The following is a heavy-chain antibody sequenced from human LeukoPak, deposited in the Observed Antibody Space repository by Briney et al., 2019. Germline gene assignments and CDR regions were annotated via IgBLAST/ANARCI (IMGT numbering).Heavy chain of an antibody. J-gene: IGHJ4*02. CDR3: AKDGAWLRFDD. V-gene: IGHV3-30*18. D-gene: IGHD5-12*01. Sequence: GGSLRLSCAASGFTFSSYGMHWVRQAPGKGLEWVAIISYDGSNEYYADSVKGRFTISRDNSKNTLYLQMKNLSAEDTAVYYCAKDGAWLRFDDWGQGTLVTVSS. CDR2: ISYDGSNE. CDR1: GFTFSSYG.